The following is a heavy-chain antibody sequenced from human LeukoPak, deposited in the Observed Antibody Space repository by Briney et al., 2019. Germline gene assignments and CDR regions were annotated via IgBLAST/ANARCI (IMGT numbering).Heavy chain of an antibody. CDR2: ISGDGGSA. D-gene: IGHD3-9*01. V-gene: IGHV3-43*02. CDR1: GFTFDDYA. J-gene: IGHJ4*02. CDR3: AREPTYSFLTGYYSDY. Sequence: GGSLRLACAASGFTFDDYAMHWVRHVPGKGLEWVSLISGDGGSAYYADSVKGRFTISRDNSKNSLYLHIHSLRTEDTALYHCAREPTYSFLTGYYSDYWGQGTLVTVSS.